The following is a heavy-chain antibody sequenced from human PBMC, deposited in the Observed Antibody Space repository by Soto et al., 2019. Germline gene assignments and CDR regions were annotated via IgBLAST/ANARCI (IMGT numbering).Heavy chain of an antibody. Sequence: EVQLVESGGGLVQPGGSLRLSCAASGFTFSTYWMHWVRQAPGKGLVWVSRVSSDGRSTSYADSVKGRFTISRDNAKNTLYVQMNSLRAEDTAVYYCAREQGSGWSEFDYWGQGTLVTVSS. J-gene: IGHJ4*02. V-gene: IGHV3-74*01. CDR2: VSSDGRST. CDR3: AREQGSGWSEFDY. D-gene: IGHD6-19*01. CDR1: GFTFSTYW.